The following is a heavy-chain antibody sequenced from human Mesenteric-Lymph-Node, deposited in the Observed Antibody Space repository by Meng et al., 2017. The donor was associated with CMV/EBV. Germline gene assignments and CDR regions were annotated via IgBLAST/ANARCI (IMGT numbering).Heavy chain of an antibody. J-gene: IGHJ4*02. CDR3: ARGSSYDILTGYFDY. Sequence: QVSLHQWGEGLFTPSETLSVTCAVYGGSFSGYYWNWIRQSPEKGLEWIGEINHSGSTTYNPSFTSRIIISVDTSTNQISLNMSSVTAADTAVYYCARGSSYDILTGYFDYWGQGALVTVSS. V-gene: IGHV4-34*01. CDR2: INHSGST. D-gene: IGHD3-9*01. CDR1: GGSFSGYY.